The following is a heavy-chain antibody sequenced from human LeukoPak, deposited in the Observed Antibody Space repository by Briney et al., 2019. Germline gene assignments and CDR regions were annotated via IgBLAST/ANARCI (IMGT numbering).Heavy chain of an antibody. Sequence: GGSLRLSCAASGFTFSSYAMSWVRQAPGKGLEWVSAISGSGGSTYYADSVKGRSTISRDNSKNTLYLQMNSLRAEDTAVYYCAIEEGTRGWLLYYFDYWGQGTLVTVSS. V-gene: IGHV3-23*01. J-gene: IGHJ4*02. D-gene: IGHD3-9*01. CDR3: AIEEGTRGWLLYYFDY. CDR1: GFTFSSYA. CDR2: ISGSGGST.